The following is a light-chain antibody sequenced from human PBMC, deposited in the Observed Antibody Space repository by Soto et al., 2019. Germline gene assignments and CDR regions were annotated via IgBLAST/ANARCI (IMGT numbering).Light chain of an antibody. CDR1: SNDIGANNY. Sequence: QSALTQPASVSGSPGQSITISCTGTSNDIGANNYVSWYQQHPGKAPKLMIYDVTNRPSGVSDRFSGSKSGDTASLTISGLLPEDDADYYCSSYTVTNIGVFGAGTKLTVL. CDR3: SSYTVTNIGV. CDR2: DVT. J-gene: IGLJ3*02. V-gene: IGLV2-14*03.